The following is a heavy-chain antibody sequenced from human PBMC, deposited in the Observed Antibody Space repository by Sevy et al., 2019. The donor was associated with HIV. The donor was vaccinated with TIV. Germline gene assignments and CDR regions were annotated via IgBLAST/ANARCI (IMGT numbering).Heavy chain of an antibody. D-gene: IGHD3-16*02. CDR2: IRGSGGST. J-gene: IGHJ4*02. Sequence: GGSLRLSCAASGFTFSSYAMSWVRQAPGKGLEWVSAIRGSGGSTYYADSVKGRFTISRDNSKNTLYLQMNSLRAEDTAVYYCAKNFITFGGVIVSPFDYWGQGTLVTVSS. V-gene: IGHV3-23*01. CDR3: AKNFITFGGVIVSPFDY. CDR1: GFTFSSYA.